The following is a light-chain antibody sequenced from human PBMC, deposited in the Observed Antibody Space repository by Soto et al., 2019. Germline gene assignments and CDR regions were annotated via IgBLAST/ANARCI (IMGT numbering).Light chain of an antibody. CDR2: EVT. J-gene: IGLJ1*01. CDR3: SSYAGSDNPYV. Sequence: QSALTQPPSASGSPGQSVTMSCTGTSGDVGGYDYVSWYQQHPGKAPKLMIYEVTKRPLGVPDRFSGSKSGNTASLTVSGLQAEDEADYYCSSYAGSDNPYVFGTGTKVTVL. V-gene: IGLV2-8*01. CDR1: SGDVGGYDY.